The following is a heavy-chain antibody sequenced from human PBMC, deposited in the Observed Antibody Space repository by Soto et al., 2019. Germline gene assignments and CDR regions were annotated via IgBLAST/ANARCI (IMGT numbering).Heavy chain of an antibody. CDR2: IYYSGST. V-gene: IGHV4-59*01. Sequence: SETLSLTCSVSGGSISGSYWSWIRQPPGKVLEWIGYIYYSGSTNYNPSLKSRVTISVDTSKNQFSLKLSSVTAADTAVYYCARAIPYYDSSGYDYWGQGTLVTVSS. CDR3: ARAIPYYDSSGYDY. CDR1: GGSISGSY. D-gene: IGHD3-22*01. J-gene: IGHJ4*02.